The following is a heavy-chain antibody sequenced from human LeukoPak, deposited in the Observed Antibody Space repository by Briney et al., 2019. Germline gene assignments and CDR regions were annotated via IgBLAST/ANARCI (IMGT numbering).Heavy chain of an antibody. CDR1: GYTFTDHY. D-gene: IGHD3-22*01. V-gene: IGHV1-2*06. J-gene: IGHJ4*02. Sequence: ASVKVSCKASGYTFTDHYMHWVRQAPGQGLEWMGRINPNSGGADYAQKFQGRVTMTRDTSISTAYLELSSLRSEDTAVYYCARALWRYYDSSGYYYLFDYWGQGTLDTVSS. CDR3: ARALWRYYDSSGYYYLFDY. CDR2: INPNSGGA.